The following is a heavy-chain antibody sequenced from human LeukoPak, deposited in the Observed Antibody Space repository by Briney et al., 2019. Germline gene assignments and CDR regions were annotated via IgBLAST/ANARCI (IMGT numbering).Heavy chain of an antibody. CDR3: ARVPRSYYYYYYMDV. CDR1: GASISGGPYY. J-gene: IGHJ6*03. V-gene: IGHV4-61*02. CDR2: IHTRDIT. Sequence: SETLSLTCTVSGASISGGPYYWNWIRQTAGKGLEWIGRIHTRDITDYNPSLKSRVTMSADTSKNQFSLKLSSVTAADTAVYYCARVPRSYYYYYYMDVWGKGTTVTVSS.